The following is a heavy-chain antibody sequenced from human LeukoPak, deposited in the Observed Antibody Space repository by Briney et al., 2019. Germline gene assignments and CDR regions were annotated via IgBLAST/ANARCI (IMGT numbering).Heavy chain of an antibody. CDR2: INHSGST. CDR1: GGSFSGYY. CDR3: AREVEWFGELGAFDI. Sequence: SETLSLTCAVYGGSFSGYYWSWIRQPPGKGLEWIGEINHSGSTNYNPSLKSRVTISVDTSKNQFSLKLSSVTAADTAVYYCAREVEWFGELGAFDIWGQGTMVTVSS. V-gene: IGHV4-34*01. J-gene: IGHJ3*02. D-gene: IGHD3-10*01.